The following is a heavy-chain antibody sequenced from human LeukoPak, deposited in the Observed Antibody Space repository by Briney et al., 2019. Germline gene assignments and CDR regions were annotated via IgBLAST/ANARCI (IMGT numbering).Heavy chain of an antibody. V-gene: IGHV3-11*04. CDR3: ARARAYYYESSLLFDY. D-gene: IGHD3-22*01. CDR2: ISSSGTTI. Sequence: KPGGSPTLSCAASGFTFSDYYMSWIRQAPGKGLEWVSYISSSGTTIYYADSVKGRFTISRDNAKNSLYLQMNSLRAEETAVYYCARARAYYYESSLLFDYWGQGTLVTVSS. CDR1: GFTFSDYY. J-gene: IGHJ4*02.